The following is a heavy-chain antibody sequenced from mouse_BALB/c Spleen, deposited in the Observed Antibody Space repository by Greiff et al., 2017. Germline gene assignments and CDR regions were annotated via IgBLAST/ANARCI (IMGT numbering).Heavy chain of an antibody. CDR1: GFAFSSYD. D-gene: IGHD1-2*01. Sequence: EVKLEESGGGLVKPGGSLKLSCAASGFAFSSYDMSWVRQTPEKRLEWVAYISSGGGSTYYPDTVKGRFTISRDNAKNTLYLQMSSLKSEDTAMYYCARALRLDYWGQGTTLTVSS. V-gene: IGHV5-12-1*01. J-gene: IGHJ2*01. CDR2: ISSGGGST. CDR3: ARALRLDY.